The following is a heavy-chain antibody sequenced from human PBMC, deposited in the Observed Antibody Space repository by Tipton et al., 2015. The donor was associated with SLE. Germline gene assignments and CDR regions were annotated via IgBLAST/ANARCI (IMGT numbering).Heavy chain of an antibody. Sequence: TLSLTCTVSGGSISSYYWSWIRQSPGKGLEWIGYIYTSGSTNYNPSLKSRVTISVDTSKNQFSLKLSSVTAADTAVYYCARRGSGSYDIWGQGTMVTVSS. CDR1: GGSISSYY. CDR2: IYTSGST. V-gene: IGHV4-4*09. CDR3: ARRGSGSYDI. D-gene: IGHD3-10*01. J-gene: IGHJ3*02.